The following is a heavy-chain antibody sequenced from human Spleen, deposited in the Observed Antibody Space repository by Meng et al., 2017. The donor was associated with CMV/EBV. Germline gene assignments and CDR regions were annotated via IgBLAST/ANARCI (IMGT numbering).Heavy chain of an antibody. V-gene: IGHV3-30*04. CDR1: FTFSSYA. J-gene: IGHJ5*02. CDR2: ISYDASDK. D-gene: IGHD6-6*01. Sequence: FTFSSYAMHWVRQAPGKGLEWVAIISYDASDKYYADSVKGRFTISRDNSKNTLYLQMNSLRAEDTAVYYCAKDEGIAARLERWFDPWGQGTLVTVSS. CDR3: AKDEGIAARLERWFDP.